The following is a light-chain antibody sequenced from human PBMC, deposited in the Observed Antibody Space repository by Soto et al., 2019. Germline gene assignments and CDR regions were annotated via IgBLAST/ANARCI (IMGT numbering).Light chain of an antibody. CDR1: QSVSSSY. CDR3: QQYGSSLYT. J-gene: IGKJ3*01. CDR2: GAS. Sequence: EIVLTQSPGTLSLSPGERATLSCRASQSVSSSYLAWYQQKPGQAPRLLIYGASSRATGIPARFSGSGSGTDFTLTIRRLEPEAFAVYYCQQYGSSLYTFGPATKLDIK. V-gene: IGKV3-20*01.